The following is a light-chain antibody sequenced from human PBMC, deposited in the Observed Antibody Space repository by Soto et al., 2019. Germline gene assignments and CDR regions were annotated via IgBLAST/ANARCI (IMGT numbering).Light chain of an antibody. CDR1: QDIRNS. V-gene: IGKV1-33*01. J-gene: IGKJ5*01. CDR2: DAS. CDR3: QQYENLVT. Sequence: DIQMTQSPSFLSASFGDRVTITCQASQDIRNSLNWYQQKPGTAPNLLIYDASNLETGVPSRFSGSGSGTDFSFSISSLQPEDIPTYYCQQYENLVTFGQGTRLEIK.